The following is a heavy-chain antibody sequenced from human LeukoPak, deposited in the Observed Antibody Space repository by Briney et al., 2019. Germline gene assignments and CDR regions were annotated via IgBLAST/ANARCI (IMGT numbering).Heavy chain of an antibody. CDR1: GGTFDNYI. Sequence: SVKVSCKTSGGTFDNYIISWVRQAPGQGLEWVGTIILILDIANYAQKSQGRVAITADTSTSTAYMELTNLGSEDTAMYFCAREPEGLTTESHWGQGTLVTVSS. CDR3: AREPEGLTTESH. V-gene: IGHV1-69*04. J-gene: IGHJ4*02. D-gene: IGHD1-14*01. CDR2: IILILDIA.